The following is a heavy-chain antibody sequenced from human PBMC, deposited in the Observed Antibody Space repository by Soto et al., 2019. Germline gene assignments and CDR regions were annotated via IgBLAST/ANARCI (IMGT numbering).Heavy chain of an antibody. CDR1: GFTFSSYG. D-gene: IGHD6-19*01. V-gene: IGHV3-30*18. CDR2: ISFDGSNK. CDR3: SKSDRSGWYFDY. Sequence: QVQLVESGGGVVQPGRSLRLSCAASGFTFSSYGMHWVRQAPGKGLEWVALISFDGSNKYYADSVKGRFTISRDNSKNTLYLQMNSLRTEDTAVYYCSKSDRSGWYFDYWGQGTLVTVSS. J-gene: IGHJ4*02.